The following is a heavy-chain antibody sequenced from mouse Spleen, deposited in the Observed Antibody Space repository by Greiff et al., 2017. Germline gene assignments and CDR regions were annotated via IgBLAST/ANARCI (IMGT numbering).Heavy chain of an antibody. CDR3: ARTGTRGYFDY. CDR1: GFTFSSYG. D-gene: IGHD4-1*01. CDR2: ISSGGSYT. Sequence: EVMLVESGGDLVKPGGSLKLSCAASGFTFSSYGMSWVRQTPDKRLEWVATISSGGSYTYYPDSVKGRFTISRDNAKNTLYLQMSSLKSGDTAMYYCARTGTRGYFDYWGQGTTLTVSS. V-gene: IGHV5-6*02. J-gene: IGHJ2*01.